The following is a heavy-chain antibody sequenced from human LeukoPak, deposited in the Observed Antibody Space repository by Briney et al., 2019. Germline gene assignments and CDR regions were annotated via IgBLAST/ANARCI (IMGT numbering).Heavy chain of an antibody. CDR3: ARDWRPYCSSTSCYYYYYMDV. CDR2: IYTSGST. CDR1: GGSISSYY. D-gene: IGHD2-2*01. Sequence: PSETLSLTCTVSGGSISSYYWSWIRQPAGKGLEWFGRIYTSGSTNYNPSLKSRVTMSVDTSKNQFSLKLSSVTAADTAVYYCARDWRPYCSSTSCYYYYYMDVWGKGTTVTVSS. J-gene: IGHJ6*03. V-gene: IGHV4-4*07.